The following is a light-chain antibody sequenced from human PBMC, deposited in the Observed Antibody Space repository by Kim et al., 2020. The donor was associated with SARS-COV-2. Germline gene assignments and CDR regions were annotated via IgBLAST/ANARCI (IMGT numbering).Light chain of an antibody. CDR3: SSYTSTSTVV. CDR1: SSDVGGYNY. J-gene: IGLJ2*01. Sequence: QSALTQPASVSGSPGQSITISCNGTSSDVGGYNYVSWYQQHPDKAPKLMIYDVSKRPPGVSNRFSGSKSGNTASLTISGLQAEDEADYYCSSYTSTSTVVFGAGTQLTVL. V-gene: IGLV2-14*03. CDR2: DVS.